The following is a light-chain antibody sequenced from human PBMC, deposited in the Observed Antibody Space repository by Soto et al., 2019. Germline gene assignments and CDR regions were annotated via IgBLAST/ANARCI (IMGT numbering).Light chain of an antibody. V-gene: IGLV2-14*03. CDR1: SSDVGAYEY. CDR3: TSYTTRRLYV. CDR2: DVS. Sequence: QSVLTQPASVSGSPGQSITISCTGTSSDVGAYEYVSWYQQHPGKAPKLLIYDVSNRPSGVSTRFSGSKPGNTASLTISGLQAEDEGDYYCTSYTTRRLYVFGSGTKVTVL. J-gene: IGLJ1*01.